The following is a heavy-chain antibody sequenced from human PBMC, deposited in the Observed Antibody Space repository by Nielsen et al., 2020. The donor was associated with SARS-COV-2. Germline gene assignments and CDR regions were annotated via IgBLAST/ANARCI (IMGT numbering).Heavy chain of an antibody. CDR1: GGSISSYY. CDR3: ARGGEDSSGWYWSNAYQFDY. CDR2: IYYSGST. J-gene: IGHJ4*02. Sequence: SETLSLTCTVSGGSISSYYWSWIRQPPGKGLAWIGYIYYSGSTNYNPSLKSRVTISVDTSKNQFSLKLSSVTAADTAVYYCARGGEDSSGWYWSNAYQFDYWGQGTLVTVSS. D-gene: IGHD6-19*01. V-gene: IGHV4-59*01.